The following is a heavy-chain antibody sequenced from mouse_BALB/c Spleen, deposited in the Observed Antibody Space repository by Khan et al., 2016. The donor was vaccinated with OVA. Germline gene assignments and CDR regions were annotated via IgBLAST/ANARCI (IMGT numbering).Heavy chain of an antibody. CDR2: INSDGGYT. V-gene: IGHV5-6*01. D-gene: IGHD4-1*01. Sequence: EVELVESGGDLVKPGGSLRLSCAASGFTFSAYGMAWVRQAPDKRLEWVATINSDGGYTYYPDTVKGRSTISRNKAENTLSLQMSSLKSEDTAIYYVASHLTGSFAYWGQGTLVTVSA. CDR1: GFTFSAYG. J-gene: IGHJ3*01. CDR3: ASHLTGSFAY.